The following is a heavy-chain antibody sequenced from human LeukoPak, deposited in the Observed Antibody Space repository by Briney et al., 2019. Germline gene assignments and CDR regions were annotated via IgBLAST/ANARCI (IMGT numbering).Heavy chain of an antibody. J-gene: IGHJ4*02. CDR3: ARDGALWFGELFFDY. Sequence: KPGGSLRLSCAASGLIFSSYSMNWVRQAPGKGLEWVSAISSSSSYIYYADSVKGRFTISRDNAKNSLYLQMNSLRAEDTAVYYCARDGALWFGELFFDYWGQGTLVTVSS. V-gene: IGHV3-21*01. CDR1: GLIFSSYS. D-gene: IGHD3-10*01. CDR2: ISSSSSYI.